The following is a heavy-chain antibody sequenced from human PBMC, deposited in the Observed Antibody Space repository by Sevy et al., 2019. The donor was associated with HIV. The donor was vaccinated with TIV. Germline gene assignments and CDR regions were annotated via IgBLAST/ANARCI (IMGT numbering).Heavy chain of an antibody. Sequence: GESLKISCKGSGYSFSSYWIGWVRQMTGKGLEWMGIIYPDDSDARYSPSFEGQVTISADKSISTAYLQWSSLKASDTAMYYCARNYYYMDVWGKGTTVTVSS. CDR1: GYSFSSYW. V-gene: IGHV5-51*01. J-gene: IGHJ6*03. CDR3: ARNYYYMDV. CDR2: IYPDDSDA.